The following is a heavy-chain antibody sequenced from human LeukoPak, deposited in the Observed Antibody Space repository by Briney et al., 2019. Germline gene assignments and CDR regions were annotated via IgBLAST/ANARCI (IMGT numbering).Heavy chain of an antibody. Sequence: SVTVSCKASGGTFSSYAISWVRQAPGQGLEWMGGIIPIFGTANYAQKFQGRVTITADESTSTAYMELSSLRSEDTAVYYCASQYSSSGPYYLDYWGQGTLVTVSS. CDR1: GGTFSSYA. V-gene: IGHV1-69*01. D-gene: IGHD6-6*01. J-gene: IGHJ4*02. CDR2: IIPIFGTA. CDR3: ASQYSSSGPYYLDY.